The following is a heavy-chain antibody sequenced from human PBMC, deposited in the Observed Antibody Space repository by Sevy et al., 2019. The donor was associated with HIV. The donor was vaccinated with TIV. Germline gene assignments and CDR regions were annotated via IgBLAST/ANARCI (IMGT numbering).Heavy chain of an antibody. Sequence: GGSLRLSCAASGFSFSSYEMSWVRQAPGKGLEWVSGIYPSGDSTFYADSVKGRFTISRDNSKNTVYLQMNSLRPEDTAVYYCAKDREGSYYYFDSWGQGTLVTVSS. CDR2: IYPSGDST. J-gene: IGHJ4*02. CDR1: GFSFSSYE. D-gene: IGHD1-26*01. CDR3: AKDREGSYYYFDS. V-gene: IGHV3-23*01.